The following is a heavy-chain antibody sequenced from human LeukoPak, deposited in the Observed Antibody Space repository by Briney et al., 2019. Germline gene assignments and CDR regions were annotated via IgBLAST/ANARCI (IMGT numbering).Heavy chain of an antibody. J-gene: IGHJ4*02. CDR2: ISAYNGNT. CDR3: ARDLPRFLEWLPSPLDY. V-gene: IGHV1-18*01. CDR1: GYTFTSYG. Sequence: GASVKVSCKASGYTFTSYGISWVRQAPGQGPEWMGWISAYNGNTNYAQKLQGRVTMTTDTSTSTAYMELRSLRSDDTAVYYCARDLPRFLEWLPSPLDYWGQGTLVTVSS. D-gene: IGHD3-3*01.